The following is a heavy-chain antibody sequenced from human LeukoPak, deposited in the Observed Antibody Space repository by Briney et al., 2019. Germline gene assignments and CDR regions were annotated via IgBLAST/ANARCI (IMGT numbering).Heavy chain of an antibody. D-gene: IGHD2-2*02. V-gene: IGHV1-8*03. CDR1: GYTFTSYD. Sequence: GASVKVSCKASGYTFTSYDINWVRQATGQGLEWMGWMNPNSGNTGYAQKFQGRVTITRNTSISTAYMELSGLRSEDTAVYYCARFCSTSCYTKTGFDPWGQGTLVTVSS. CDR3: ARFCSTSCYTKTGFDP. J-gene: IGHJ5*02. CDR2: MNPNSGNT.